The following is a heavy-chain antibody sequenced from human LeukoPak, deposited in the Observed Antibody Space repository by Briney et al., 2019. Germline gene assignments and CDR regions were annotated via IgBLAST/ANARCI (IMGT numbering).Heavy chain of an antibody. V-gene: IGHV4-59*01. D-gene: IGHD2-15*01. J-gene: IGHJ4*02. CDR1: GGSISSYY. CDR3: ARGYCSGGSCYHHDY. CDR2: IYYSGST. Sequence: SETLSLTCTVSGGSISSYYWSWIRQPPGKGLEWIGYIYYSGSTNYNPSLKSRVTMSVDTSKNQFSLKLSSVTAADTAVYYCARGYCSGGSCYHHDYWGQGTLVTVSS.